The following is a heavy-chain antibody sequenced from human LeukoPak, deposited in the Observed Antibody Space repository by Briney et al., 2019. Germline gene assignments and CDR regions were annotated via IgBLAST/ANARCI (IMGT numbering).Heavy chain of an antibody. Sequence: PGGSLRLSCAASGFTFDDYAMHWVRQAPGKGLEWVSGISWNSGSIGYADSVKGRFTISRDNAKNSLYLQMNSLRAEDTALYYCAKDMRKLAYCGGDCWGAFDIWGQGTMVTVSS. CDR3: AKDMRKLAYCGGDCWGAFDI. V-gene: IGHV3-9*01. CDR1: GFTFDDYA. CDR2: ISWNSGSI. D-gene: IGHD2-21*02. J-gene: IGHJ3*02.